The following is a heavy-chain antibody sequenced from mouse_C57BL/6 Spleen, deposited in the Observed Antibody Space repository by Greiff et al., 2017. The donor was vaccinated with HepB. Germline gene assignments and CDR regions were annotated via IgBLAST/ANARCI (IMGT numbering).Heavy chain of an antibody. Sequence: QVHVKQSGAELVKPGASVKLSCKASGYTFTEYTIHWVKQRSGQGLEWIGWFYPGSGSIKYNEKFKDKATLTADKSSSTVYMELSRLTSEDSAVYFCARHEEGHWDDYYAMDYWGQGTSVTVSS. V-gene: IGHV1-62-2*01. CDR3: ARHEEGHWDDYYAMDY. D-gene: IGHD4-1*01. CDR2: FYPGSGSI. CDR1: GYTFTEYT. J-gene: IGHJ4*01.